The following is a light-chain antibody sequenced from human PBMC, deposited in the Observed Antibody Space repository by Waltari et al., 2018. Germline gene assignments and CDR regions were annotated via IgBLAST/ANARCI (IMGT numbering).Light chain of an antibody. CDR2: DTS. CDR1: RDIKNF. J-gene: IGKJ2*01. Sequence: DIQMTQSPSSLSASVGDRVTISCQASRDIKNFLNWYQQKPGQVPKLLIYDTSNLEIGVPSRFSGRGSGTHFTFTISSLQPEDVATYYCQQYDDFPPYTFGQGTKVEIK. V-gene: IGKV1-33*01. CDR3: QQYDDFPPYT.